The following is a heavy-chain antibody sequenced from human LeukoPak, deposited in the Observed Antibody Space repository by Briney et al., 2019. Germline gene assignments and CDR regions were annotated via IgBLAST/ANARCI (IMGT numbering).Heavy chain of an antibody. CDR1: GFTFGDYA. V-gene: IGHV3-49*03. CDR3: TRLPNDFWSGFLPDY. D-gene: IGHD3-3*01. CDR2: IRSKAYGGTT. J-gene: IGHJ4*02. Sequence: GGSLRLSCTASGFTFGDYAMSWFRQAPGKGLEWVGFIRSKAYGGTTEYAASVKGRFTISRDDSKSIAYLQMNSLKTEDTAVYYCTRLPNDFWSGFLPDYWGQGTLVTVSS.